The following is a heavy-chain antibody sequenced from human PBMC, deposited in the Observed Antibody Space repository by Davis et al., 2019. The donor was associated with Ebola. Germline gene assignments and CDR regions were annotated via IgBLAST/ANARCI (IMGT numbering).Heavy chain of an antibody. Sequence: AASVKVSCKASGYTFTGYYIHWVRQAPGQGLQWMGWISPHNGNTKYAEKFQGRVTMTTDTSTSTAYMELRSLGSDDTAIYYCARDSFCTYGVCNDRDFDYWGQGTLVTVSS. V-gene: IGHV1-18*04. CDR2: ISPHNGNT. CDR1: GYTFTGYY. CDR3: ARDSFCTYGVCNDRDFDY. J-gene: IGHJ4*02. D-gene: IGHD2-8*01.